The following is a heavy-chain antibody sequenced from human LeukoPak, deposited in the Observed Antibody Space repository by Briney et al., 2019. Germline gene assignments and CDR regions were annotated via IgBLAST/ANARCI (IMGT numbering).Heavy chain of an antibody. J-gene: IGHJ4*02. CDR3: ARSHSLWTSFDY. CDR1: GGSISSYY. Sequence: KPSETLSLTCTVSGGSISSYYWSWIRQPPGKGLEWIGYIYYSGSTNYNPSLKSRVTISVDTSKNQFSLKLSSVTAADTAVYYCARSHSLWTSFDYWGQGTRVTVSS. CDR2: IYYSGST. D-gene: IGHD3/OR15-3a*01. V-gene: IGHV4-59*01.